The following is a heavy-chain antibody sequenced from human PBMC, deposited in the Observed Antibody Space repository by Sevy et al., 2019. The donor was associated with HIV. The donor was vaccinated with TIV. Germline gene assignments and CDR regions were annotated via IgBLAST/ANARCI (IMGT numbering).Heavy chain of an antibody. CDR1: GFTFDDYA. CDR2: ISWNSGSI. V-gene: IGHV3-9*01. CDR3: AKDMVYYYDSSGYHYIPGAFDI. Sequence: GGSLRLSCAASGFTFDDYAMHWVRQAPGKGLEWVSGISWNSGSIGYADSVKGRFTISRDNAKNSLYLQMNSLRAEDTALYYCAKDMVYYYDSSGYHYIPGAFDIWGQGTMVTVSS. D-gene: IGHD3-22*01. J-gene: IGHJ3*02.